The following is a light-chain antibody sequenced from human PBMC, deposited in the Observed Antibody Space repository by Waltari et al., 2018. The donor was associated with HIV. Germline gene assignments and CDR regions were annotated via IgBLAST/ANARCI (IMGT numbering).Light chain of an antibody. CDR2: NVS. V-gene: IGLV2-14*01. CDR1: SSDVGGYNY. CDR3: SSYTSSNTVI. J-gene: IGLJ2*01. Sequence: QSALPQSASVSGSPGQSITISCTGTSSDVGGYNYVSWYQQHPGKAPKHVIYNVSNRPSGVSNRFSGSKSGNTASLTISGLQAEDEAEYYCSSYTSSNTVIFGGGTRVTVL.